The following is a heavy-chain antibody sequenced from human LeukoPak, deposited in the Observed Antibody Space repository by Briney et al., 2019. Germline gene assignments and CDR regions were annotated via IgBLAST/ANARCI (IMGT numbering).Heavy chain of an antibody. J-gene: IGHJ4*02. CDR1: GGSISSYY. CDR2: IYYSGST. V-gene: IGHV4-59*01. CDR3: ARQVQYYDSSGYLKYLFDY. D-gene: IGHD3-22*01. Sequence: SETLSLTCTVSGGSISSYYWSWIRQPPGKGLEWIGYIYYSGSTNYNPSLRSRVTISVDTSKNQFSLKLSSVTAADTAVYYCARQVQYYDSSGYLKYLFDYWGQGTLVTVSS.